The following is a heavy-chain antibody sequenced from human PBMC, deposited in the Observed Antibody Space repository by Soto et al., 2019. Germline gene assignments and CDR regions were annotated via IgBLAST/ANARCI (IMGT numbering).Heavy chain of an antibody. D-gene: IGHD2-2*01. Sequence: EVQLVESGGGLVKPGGSLRLSCAASGFTFSSYSMNWVRQAPGKGLEWVSSISSSSSYIYYADSVKGRFTISRDNAKNSLYLQMNSLRAEDTAVYYCARPGQRYCSSTSCYFDYWGQGTLVTVSS. CDR3: ARPGQRYCSSTSCYFDY. J-gene: IGHJ4*02. CDR1: GFTFSSYS. CDR2: ISSSSSYI. V-gene: IGHV3-21*01.